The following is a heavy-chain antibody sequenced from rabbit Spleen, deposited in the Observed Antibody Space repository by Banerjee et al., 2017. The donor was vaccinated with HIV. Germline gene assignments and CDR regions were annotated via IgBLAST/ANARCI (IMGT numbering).Heavy chain of an antibody. V-gene: IGHV1S45*01. CDR3: ARDLACVIGWNGGW. J-gene: IGHJ4*01. CDR1: GFSFSNNAV. CDR2: INAITGKA. D-gene: IGHD4-1*01. Sequence: QEQLVESGGGLVKPEGSLKLSCTASGFSFSNNAVMCWVRQAPGKGLEWIACINAITGKADYANWAKGRFTISKTSSTTVTLHMTSLTAADTATYFCARDLACVIGWNGGWWGPGTLVTVS.